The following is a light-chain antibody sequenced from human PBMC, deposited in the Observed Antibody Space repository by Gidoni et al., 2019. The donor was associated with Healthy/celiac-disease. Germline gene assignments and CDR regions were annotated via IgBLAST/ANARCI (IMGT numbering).Light chain of an antibody. V-gene: IGKV3-11*01. J-gene: IGKJ4*01. Sequence: EIVLTQSPATLSLSPGDRATLSCRASQSVSSYLAWYQQKPGQAPRLLIYDAYNRATGIPARFSGSGSGTDFTLTISSLEPEDFAVYYCQQRSNWPLTFGGGTKVEI. CDR2: DAY. CDR3: QQRSNWPLT. CDR1: QSVSSY.